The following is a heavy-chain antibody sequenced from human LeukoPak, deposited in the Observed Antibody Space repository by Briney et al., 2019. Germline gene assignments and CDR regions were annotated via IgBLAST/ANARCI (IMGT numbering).Heavy chain of an antibody. CDR3: ARGKGYVTMVRGVSTNFDY. Sequence: SETLSLTCTVSGGSISSSSYYWGWIRQPPGKGLEWIGSIYYSGSTYYNPSLKSRVTISVDTSKNQFSLKLSSVTAADTAVYYCARGKGYVTMVRGVSTNFDYWGQGTLVTVSS. CDR1: GGSISSSSYY. J-gene: IGHJ4*02. V-gene: IGHV4-39*01. D-gene: IGHD3-10*01. CDR2: IYYSGST.